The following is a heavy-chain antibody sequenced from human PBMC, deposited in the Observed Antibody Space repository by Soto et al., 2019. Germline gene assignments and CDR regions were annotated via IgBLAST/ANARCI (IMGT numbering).Heavy chain of an antibody. CDR3: ARDRHYDFWSGYPYYYYYMDV. V-gene: IGHV4-31*03. Sequence: QVQLQESGPGLVKPSQTLSLTCTVSGGSISSGGYYWSWIRQHPGKGLEWIGYIYYSGSTYYNPSLKSRVTISVETSKNQFSLKLSSVTAADTAVYYCARDRHYDFWSGYPYYYYYMDVWGKGTTVTVSS. CDR1: GGSISSGGYY. CDR2: IYYSGST. D-gene: IGHD3-3*01. J-gene: IGHJ6*03.